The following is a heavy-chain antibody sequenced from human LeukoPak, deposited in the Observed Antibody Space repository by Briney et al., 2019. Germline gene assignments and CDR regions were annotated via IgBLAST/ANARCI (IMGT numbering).Heavy chain of an antibody. J-gene: IGHJ6*04. V-gene: IGHV4-59*12. D-gene: IGHD1-14*01. Sequence: SETLSLTCTVSSGSIRSYYWSWIRQPPGKGLEWIGNIYSSGSTNYNPSLESRVTISVDTSKNQFSLKLSSVAAADTAVYYCARDRKYYYHMDVWGKGTTVAVSS. CDR3: ARDRKYYYHMDV. CDR1: SGSIRSYY. CDR2: IYSSGST.